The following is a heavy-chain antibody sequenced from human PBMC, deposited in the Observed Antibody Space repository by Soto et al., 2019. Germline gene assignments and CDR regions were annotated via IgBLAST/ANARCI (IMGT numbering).Heavy chain of an antibody. CDR3: ARATAAGYYYYYGMDV. J-gene: IGHJ6*02. Sequence: GGSLRLSCADSRFTFSSYAMHWVRQAPGKGLEWVAVISYDGSNKYYADSVKGRFTISRDNSKNTLYLQMNSLRAEDTAVYYCARATAAGYYYYYGMDVWGQGTTVTVSS. CDR1: RFTFSSYA. D-gene: IGHD6-13*01. V-gene: IGHV3-30-3*01. CDR2: ISYDGSNK.